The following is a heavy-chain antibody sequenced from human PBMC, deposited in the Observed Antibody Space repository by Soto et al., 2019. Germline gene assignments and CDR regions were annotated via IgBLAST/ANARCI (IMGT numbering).Heavy chain of an antibody. CDR3: VKDRGGFTSSWYWAFDI. CDR1: GFTFSNYA. V-gene: IGHV3-64D*08. Sequence: GGSLRLSCSASGFTFSNYAMHWVRQAPGKGPEYVSTVRSNGDSTYHADSVRGRFTISRDNSKSTLYLQMSSLRADDTAVYYCVKDRGGFTSSWYWAFDIWGQGTMVTVSS. D-gene: IGHD6-13*01. J-gene: IGHJ3*02. CDR2: VRSNGDST.